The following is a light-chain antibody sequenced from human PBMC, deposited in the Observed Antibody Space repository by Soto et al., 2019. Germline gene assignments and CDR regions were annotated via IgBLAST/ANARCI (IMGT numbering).Light chain of an antibody. V-gene: IGKV3-11*01. CDR3: QQRSNWPRT. J-gene: IGKJ1*01. CDR2: GAS. Sequence: EIVLTQSPSTLSLSPGERATLSCRASQSVSSYLAWFQQKPGQAPRLPIYGASNRATGIPARFSGSGSGTEFTLTISRLETEDLAVYYCQQRSNWPRTCGQGTKVEIK. CDR1: QSVSSY.